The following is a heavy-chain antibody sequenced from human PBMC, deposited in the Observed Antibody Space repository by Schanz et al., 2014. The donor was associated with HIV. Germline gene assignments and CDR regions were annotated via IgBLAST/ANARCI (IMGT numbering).Heavy chain of an antibody. J-gene: IGHJ5*02. D-gene: IGHD6-19*01. CDR3: AREYLGYSSGFDP. Sequence: EVQLLESGGGLVQPGGSLRLSCAASGFTFSSLGMSWVRQAPGEGLEWVSGISEFGGSAWYADSVKGRFTISRDISKSTLYLQMNSLRAEDTAMYYCAREYLGYSSGFDPWGQGTLVTVSS. CDR2: ISEFGGSA. V-gene: IGHV3-23*01. CDR1: GFTFSSLG.